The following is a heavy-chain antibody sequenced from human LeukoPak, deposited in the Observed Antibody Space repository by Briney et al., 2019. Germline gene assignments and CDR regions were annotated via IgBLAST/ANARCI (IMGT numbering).Heavy chain of an antibody. D-gene: IGHD5-12*01. V-gene: IGHV4-4*07. CDR3: AREPTSGREPTSGRPLDY. CDR1: GGSISGYF. CDR2: IYSSGSN. J-gene: IGHJ4*02. Sequence: SETLSLTCTVSGGSISGYFWSWIRQPAGKGLEWIGRIYSSGSNNYNPSLKSRVTMSLDASKNHLSLNLSSVTAADTAVYYCAREPTSGREPTSGRPLDYWGQGTLVTVSS.